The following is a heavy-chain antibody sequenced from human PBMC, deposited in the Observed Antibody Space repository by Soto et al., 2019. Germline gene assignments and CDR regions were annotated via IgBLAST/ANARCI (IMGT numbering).Heavy chain of an antibody. CDR2: ISGSGGST. CDR1: GFTFSSYA. CDR3: AKPLYYNNSPRTAPPDYFDL. J-gene: IGHJ4*02. Sequence: EVQLLESGGGLVQPGGSLRLSCAASGFTFSSYAMSWVRQAPGKGLEWVSTISGSGGSTYYADSLKGRFTVSRDNSKNTLYLQMNSLRADDTAVYYCAKPLYYNNSPRTAPPDYFDLWGQGTLVTVSS. D-gene: IGHD3-22*01. V-gene: IGHV3-23*01.